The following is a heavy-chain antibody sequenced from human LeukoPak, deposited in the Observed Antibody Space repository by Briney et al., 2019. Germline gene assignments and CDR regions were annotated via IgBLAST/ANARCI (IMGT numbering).Heavy chain of an antibody. V-gene: IGHV4-30-2*01. CDR3: ARSSGFYSPFDY. CDR1: GDSISSGGYY. J-gene: IGHJ4*02. CDR2: IYHTGST. D-gene: IGHD3-22*01. Sequence: SETLSLTCTVSGDSISSGGYYWSWIRQPPGEGLEWIGYIYHTGSTYYNPSLKSRVTISADRSKNQFSLKLNSMTAADTAVYYCARSSGFYSPFDYWGQGTQVAVSS.